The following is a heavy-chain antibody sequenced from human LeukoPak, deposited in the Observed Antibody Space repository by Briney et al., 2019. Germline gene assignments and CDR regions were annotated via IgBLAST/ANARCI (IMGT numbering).Heavy chain of an antibody. CDR1: GGSISSSNW. Sequence: SETLSLTCAVSGGSISSSNWWSWVRQPPGKGLEWIGEIYHSGSTNYNPSLKSRVTVSVDKSKNQFSLKLSSVTAADTSVYYCARGIAAAEPFDYWGQGTLVTVSS. J-gene: IGHJ4*02. D-gene: IGHD6-13*01. V-gene: IGHV4-4*02. CDR2: IYHSGST. CDR3: ARGIAAAEPFDY.